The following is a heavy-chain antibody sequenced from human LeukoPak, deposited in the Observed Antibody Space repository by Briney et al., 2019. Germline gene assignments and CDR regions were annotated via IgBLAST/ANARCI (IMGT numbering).Heavy chain of an antibody. CDR1: GYTFTSHG. J-gene: IGHJ4*02. Sequence: ASVKVSCKASGYTFTSHGISWVRQAPGQGLEWMGWVSTYDGNTNYVPKYQGRVTMTTDTSTSTAYMELRSLRSDDTAVYYCARDVDTATDQINDYWGQGTLVTVSS. V-gene: IGHV1-18*04. D-gene: IGHD5-18*01. CDR3: ARDVDTATDQINDY. CDR2: VSTYDGNT.